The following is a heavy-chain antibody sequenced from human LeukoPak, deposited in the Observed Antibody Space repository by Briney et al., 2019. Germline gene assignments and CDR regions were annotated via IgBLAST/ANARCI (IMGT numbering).Heavy chain of an antibody. D-gene: IGHD3-3*01. V-gene: IGHV3-11*04. CDR3: ARASITIFGVVPCPDY. CDR1: GFTFSDYY. J-gene: IGHJ4*02. Sequence: GGSLRLSCAASGFTFSDYYMSWIRQAPGEGLEWVSYISSSGSTIYYADSVKGRFTISRDNAKNSLYLQMNSLRAEDTAVYYCARASITIFGVVPCPDYWGQGTLVTVSS. CDR2: ISSSGSTI.